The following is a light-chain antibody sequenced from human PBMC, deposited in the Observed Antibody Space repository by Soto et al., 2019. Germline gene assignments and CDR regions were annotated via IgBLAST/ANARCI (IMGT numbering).Light chain of an antibody. J-gene: IGKJ1*01. CDR3: QQNGGTPHRT. V-gene: IGKV3-20*01. CDR1: QSVSSNY. CDR2: GAS. Sequence: EIVLTQSPGTLSLSPGERATLSCRASQSVSSNYLAWYQQSPGQAPRLLMYGASTRATGIPDRFSGRGPGTDFTLTISRLAPDDFAVYYCQQNGGTPHRTFGQGTKVEIK.